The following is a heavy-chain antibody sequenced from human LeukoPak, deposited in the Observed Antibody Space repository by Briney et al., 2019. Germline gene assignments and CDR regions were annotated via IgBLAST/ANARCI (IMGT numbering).Heavy chain of an antibody. Sequence: SETLSLTCTVSGGSISSSSYYWGWIRQPPGKGLEWIGYIYSSGSTYYNPSLKTRLTISVDTSKNQFSLKLSSVTAADTAVYYCARAYRNYYDSSGYSGGFDNWGQGTLVTVSS. CDR2: IYSSGST. CDR1: GGSISSSSYY. V-gene: IGHV4-39*07. CDR3: ARAYRNYYDSSGYSGGFDN. D-gene: IGHD3-22*01. J-gene: IGHJ4*02.